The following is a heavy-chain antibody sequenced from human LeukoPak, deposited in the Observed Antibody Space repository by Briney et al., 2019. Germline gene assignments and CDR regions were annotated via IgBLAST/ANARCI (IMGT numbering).Heavy chain of an antibody. CDR1: GGSISSGSYY. CDR3: ARDKSGYDSGTDY. CDR2: IYTSGST. Sequence: SETLSLTCTVSGGSISSGSYYWSWIRQPAGKGLEWIGRIYTSGSTNYNPSLKSRVTISVDKSKNQFSLKLSSVTAADTAVYYCARDKSGYDSGTDYWGQGTLVTVSS. D-gene: IGHD5-12*01. V-gene: IGHV4-61*02. J-gene: IGHJ4*02.